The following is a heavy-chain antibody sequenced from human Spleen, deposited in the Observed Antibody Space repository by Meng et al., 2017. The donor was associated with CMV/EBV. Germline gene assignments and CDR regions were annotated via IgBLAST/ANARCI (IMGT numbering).Heavy chain of an antibody. CDR3: ARRGYCSSTSCPPYYYGMDV. Sequence: GGSLRLSCKGSGYSFTSYWIGWVRQMPGKGLEWMGIIYPGDSDTRYSPSFQGQVTISADKSISTAYLQWSSLKASDTAMYYCARRGYCSSTSCPPYYYGMDVWGQGTTVTVSS. CDR2: IYPGDSDT. CDR1: GYSFTSYW. J-gene: IGHJ6*02. D-gene: IGHD2-2*01. V-gene: IGHV5-51*01.